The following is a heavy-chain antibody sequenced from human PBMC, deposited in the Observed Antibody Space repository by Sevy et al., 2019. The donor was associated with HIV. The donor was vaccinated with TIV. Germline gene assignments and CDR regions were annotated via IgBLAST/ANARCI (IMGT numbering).Heavy chain of an antibody. D-gene: IGHD6-19*01. CDR3: ATSAVAGIEAWFDP. V-gene: IGHV3-30-3*01. J-gene: IGHJ5*02. CDR1: GFTFSRHA. CDR2: ILYDGSNK. Sequence: GGSLRLSCVGSGFTFSRHAMHWVRQAPGKGLEWEAVILYDGSNKYYADSVKGRFTISRDNSKNTLDLEMNSLRPEDTAVYYCATSAVAGIEAWFDPWGLGTLVTVSS.